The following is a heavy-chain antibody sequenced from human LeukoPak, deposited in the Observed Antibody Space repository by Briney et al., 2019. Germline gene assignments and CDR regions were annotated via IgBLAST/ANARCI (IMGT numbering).Heavy chain of an antibody. V-gene: IGHV3-23*01. CDR1: GFTFSKYA. Sequence: GGSLRRSCAASGFTFSKYARSWVRQAPGKGLEWVSAISGSGGSPYYADSVKGRFTISRDNSKNTLYLQMNSLRAEDRAVYYCAKPNYYDSSGYYWNDAFDIWGQGTMVTVSS. CDR3: AKPNYYDSSGYYWNDAFDI. CDR2: ISGSGGSP. D-gene: IGHD3-22*01. J-gene: IGHJ3*02.